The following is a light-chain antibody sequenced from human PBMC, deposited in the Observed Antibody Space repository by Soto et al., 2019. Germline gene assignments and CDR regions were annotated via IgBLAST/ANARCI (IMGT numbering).Light chain of an antibody. CDR2: EVT. Sequence: QSVLTQPASVSGSPGQSITISCTGTSSDVGSYNLVSWYQQYPGKAPRLLVSEVTKRPSGVSDRVSGSKSGNTASLTISGLQAEDESDYYCCSYAGSNTWVFGGGTKLTVL. CDR1: SSDVGSYNL. CDR3: CSYAGSNTWV. J-gene: IGLJ3*02. V-gene: IGLV2-23*02.